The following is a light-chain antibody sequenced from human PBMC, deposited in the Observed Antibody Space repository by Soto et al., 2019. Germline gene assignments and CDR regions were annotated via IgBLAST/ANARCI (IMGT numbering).Light chain of an antibody. V-gene: IGKV1-8*01. CDR1: QDISNY. Sequence: AIRMTQSPSSFSASTGDRVTITCRASQDISNYVAWYQQKLGKAPKLLIYGASILQSGVPSRFSGSGSGTDFTLTISRLQPEDFATYYCLQLYNFSWTFGQGTKVDIK. CDR3: LQLYNFSWT. CDR2: GAS. J-gene: IGKJ1*01.